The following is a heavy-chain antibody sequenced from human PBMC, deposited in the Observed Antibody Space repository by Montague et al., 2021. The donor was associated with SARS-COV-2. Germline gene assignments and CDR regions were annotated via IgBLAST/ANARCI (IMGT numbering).Heavy chain of an antibody. CDR3: ARGPDSSGYYNDFDY. CDR1: GGSISSSHW. D-gene: IGHD3-22*01. Sequence: SETLSLTCAVSGGSISSSHWFTWVRQPPGKGLEWIGDIYDSETTNYNPSLKRRVTISVDRTKNQFSLKLSSVTAAATAVYYCARGPDSSGYYNDFDYWGQGTLVTVSS. J-gene: IGHJ4*02. CDR2: IYDSETT. V-gene: IGHV4-4*02.